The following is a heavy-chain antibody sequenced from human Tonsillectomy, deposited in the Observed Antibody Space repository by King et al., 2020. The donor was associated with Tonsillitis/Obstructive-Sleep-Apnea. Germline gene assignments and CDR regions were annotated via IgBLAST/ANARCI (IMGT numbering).Heavy chain of an antibody. CDR1: GFTFSSYG. Sequence: VQLVESGGGVVQPGRSLRLSCAASGFTFSSYGMHWVRQAPGKGLEWVAVIWYDGSNIHFADSVKGRFTISRDNSKNTLYLQMNSLRAEDTAVYYCARERTHGISGYYYFDYWGQGILVTVSS. CDR3: ARERTHGISGYYYFDY. V-gene: IGHV3-33*01. J-gene: IGHJ4*02. CDR2: IWYDGSNI. D-gene: IGHD3-22*01.